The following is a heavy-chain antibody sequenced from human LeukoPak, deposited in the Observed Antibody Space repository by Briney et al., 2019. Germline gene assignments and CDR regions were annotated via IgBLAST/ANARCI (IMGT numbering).Heavy chain of an antibody. Sequence: PGGSLRLSCAASGFTFSSYAITWFPQPPGKGLEWVSGISGSGGSTYYADSVKGRFTISRDNSKNTLYLQMNSLRAEDTAVYYCAIDRSGWPIDYWGQGTLVTVSS. J-gene: IGHJ4*02. D-gene: IGHD6-19*01. V-gene: IGHV3-23*01. CDR3: AIDRSGWPIDY. CDR1: GFTFSSYA. CDR2: ISGSGGST.